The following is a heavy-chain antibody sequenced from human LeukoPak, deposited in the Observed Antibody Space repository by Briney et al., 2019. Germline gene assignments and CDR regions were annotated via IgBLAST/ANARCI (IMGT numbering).Heavy chain of an antibody. CDR2: INPNSGGT. CDR3: ARDGGIAARLTLDY. J-gene: IGHJ4*02. Sequence: GASVRVSCKASGYTFTVYYMHWVRQAPGQGREWMGWINPNSGGTNYAQKFQGRVTMTRDTSISTAYMELSRLRSDDTAVYYCARDGGIAARLTLDYWGQGTLVTVSS. CDR1: GYTFTVYY. D-gene: IGHD6-6*01. V-gene: IGHV1-2*02.